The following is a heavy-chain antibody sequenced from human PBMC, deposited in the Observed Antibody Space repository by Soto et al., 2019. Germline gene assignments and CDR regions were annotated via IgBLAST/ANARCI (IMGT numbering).Heavy chain of an antibody. V-gene: IGHV3-23*01. Sequence: EVQLLESGGGLVQPGGSLRLSCAASGFTFSSYAMSWVRQAPGKGLEWVSAISGSGGSTYYADSVKGRFTISRDNSKNTLNLQMNSLRAEDTAVYYCARGERDYEVGNGMDVWGQGTTVTVSS. CDR3: ARGERDYEVGNGMDV. J-gene: IGHJ6*02. CDR1: GFTFSSYA. D-gene: IGHD3-16*01. CDR2: ISGSGGST.